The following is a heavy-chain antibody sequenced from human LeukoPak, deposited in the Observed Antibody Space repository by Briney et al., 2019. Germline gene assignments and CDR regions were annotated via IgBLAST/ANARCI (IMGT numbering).Heavy chain of an antibody. CDR1: GFKFDDYG. D-gene: IGHD1-1*01. V-gene: IGHV3-20*04. CDR3: ARGATGTTFDY. J-gene: IGHJ4*02. CDR2: INWNGGST. Sequence: GGSLRLSCAASGFKFDDYGMRWVRHAPGKGLEWVSGINWNGGSTGYADSVKGRFTISRDNAKNSLYLQMNSLRAEDTALYYCARGATGTTFDYWGQGTLVTVSS.